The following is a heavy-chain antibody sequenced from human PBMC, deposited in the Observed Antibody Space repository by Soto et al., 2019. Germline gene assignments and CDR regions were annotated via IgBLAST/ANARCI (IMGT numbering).Heavy chain of an antibody. Sequence: QVHLVQSGAEVKKPGASVKVSCKGSGYIFTTYGITWVRQAPGQGLEWMGWISAHNGNTNCAQKLQGRVTVTRDTSTSTGYMEVRNLRSDDTAVYYCARGRYGDYWGQGALVTVSS. V-gene: IGHV1-18*01. CDR1: GYIFTTYG. D-gene: IGHD1-1*01. J-gene: IGHJ4*02. CDR2: ISAHNGNT. CDR3: ARGRYGDY.